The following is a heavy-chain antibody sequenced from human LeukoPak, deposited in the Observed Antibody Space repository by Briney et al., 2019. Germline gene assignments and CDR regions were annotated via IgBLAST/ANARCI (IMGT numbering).Heavy chain of an antibody. J-gene: IGHJ6*02. CDR2: INPNSGGT. CDR1: GYTFTGYY. Sequence: GASVKVSCKASGYTFTGYYMHWVRQAPGQGLEWMGRINPNSGGTNYAQKFQGRVTMTRDTSISTAHMELSRLRSDDTAVYYCARGYSGSYYPDYGMDVWGQGTTVTVSS. D-gene: IGHD1-26*01. CDR3: ARGYSGSYYPDYGMDV. V-gene: IGHV1-2*06.